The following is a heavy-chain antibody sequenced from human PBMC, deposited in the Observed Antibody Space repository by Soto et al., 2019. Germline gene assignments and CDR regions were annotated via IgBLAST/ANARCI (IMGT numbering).Heavy chain of an antibody. CDR1: GGSVSSGSYY. D-gene: IGHD5-12*01. V-gene: IGHV4-61*01. J-gene: IGHJ6*02. CDR2: IYYSGST. Sequence: LETLSLTCTVSGGSVSSGSYYWSWIRQPPGKGLEWIGYIYYSGSTNYNPSLKSRVTISVDTSKNQFSLKLSSVTAADTAVYYCARGNRQWLRYYYGMDVWGQGTTVTVSS. CDR3: ARGNRQWLRYYYGMDV.